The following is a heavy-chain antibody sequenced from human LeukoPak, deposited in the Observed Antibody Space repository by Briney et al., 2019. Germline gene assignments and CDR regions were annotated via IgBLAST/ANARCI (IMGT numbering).Heavy chain of an antibody. V-gene: IGHV4-39*07. CDR3: ARGYTNGVNREVWLDP. CDR1: GGSISSSSYY. J-gene: IGHJ5*02. CDR2: IYSSGST. Sequence: SETLSLTCTVSGGSISSSSYYWGWIRQRPGEGLEWIGNIYSSGSTHYRPSLKRRVTISADRSNNQVSLKLSSVTAADTAVYYCARGYTNGVNREVWLDPWGQGTLVTVSS. D-gene: IGHD2-8*01.